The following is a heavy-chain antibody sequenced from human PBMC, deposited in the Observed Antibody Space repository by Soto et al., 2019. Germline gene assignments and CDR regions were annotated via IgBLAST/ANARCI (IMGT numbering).Heavy chain of an antibody. Sequence: ELQLVESGGGLIQPGGSLRLSCAASGFTVTRNYMTWVRLAPGKGLECVSTIHTGGKTFYTDSAKGRFTVSRDASKNTVDLQMNTLSVEDTAVYYCATGGSKRVRGAIVEVFHLEFWGRGTVVTVSS. V-gene: IGHV3-53*02. CDR3: ATGGSKRVRGAIVEVFHLEF. D-gene: IGHD3-10*01. CDR1: GFTVTRNY. CDR2: IHTGGKT. J-gene: IGHJ4*02.